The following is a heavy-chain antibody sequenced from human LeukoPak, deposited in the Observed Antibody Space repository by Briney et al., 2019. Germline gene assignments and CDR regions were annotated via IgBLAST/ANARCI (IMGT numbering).Heavy chain of an antibody. CDR3: AKRGSYFDY. CDR2: ISGSGT. V-gene: IGHV3-23*01. D-gene: IGHD3-10*01. J-gene: IGHJ4*02. CDR1: GFTVSSDC. Sequence: GGSLRLSCAASGFTVSSDCMSWVRQAPGKGLEWVSSISGSGTQYADSVQGRFTISRDNSKNTLYLQMNSLRVEDTAVYYCAKRGSYFDYWGQGTLVTVSS.